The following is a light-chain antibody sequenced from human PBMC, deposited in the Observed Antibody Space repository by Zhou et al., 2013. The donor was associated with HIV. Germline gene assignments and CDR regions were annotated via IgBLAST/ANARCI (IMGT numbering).Light chain of an antibody. CDR3: QQRSNWPYT. J-gene: IGKJ2*01. V-gene: IGKV3-15*01. CDR2: GAS. Sequence: ETLMTQSPATLSVSPGERATLSCRASQGVSFNVAWYQHKPGQAPKLLIYGASTRATGIPARFSGSGSGTEFTLTISSLQSEDSGVYYCQQRSNWPYTFGQGTKLEIK. CDR1: QGVSFN.